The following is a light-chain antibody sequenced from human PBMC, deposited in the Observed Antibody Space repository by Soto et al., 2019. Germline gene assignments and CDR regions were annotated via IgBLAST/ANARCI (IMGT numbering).Light chain of an antibody. CDR1: QSIDTW. V-gene: IGKV1-5*01. CDR2: DAS. CDR3: LQHNSDPHA. Sequence: DIQMTQSPSTLSASVGDRVSITCRASQSIDTWLAWYQQKPGKAPKVLIYDASSVESGVPSRFSGSGSGTEFTLTISSLQPDDFATYYCLQHNSDPHAFGQGTKVDIK. J-gene: IGKJ1*01.